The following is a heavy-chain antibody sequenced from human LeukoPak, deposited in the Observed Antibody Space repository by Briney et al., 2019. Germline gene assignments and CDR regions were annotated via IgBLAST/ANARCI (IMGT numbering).Heavy chain of an antibody. Sequence: PGGSLRLSCAASGFTVSSNYMSWVRQAPGKGLEWVSVIYSGGSTYYADSVKGRFTISRDNSKSTLYLQMNSLRAEDTAVYYCARQRYNWNDLSYYYYMDVWGKGTTVTVSS. D-gene: IGHD1-20*01. CDR1: GFTVSSNY. J-gene: IGHJ6*03. CDR3: ARQRYNWNDLSYYYYMDV. V-gene: IGHV3-53*01. CDR2: IYSGGST.